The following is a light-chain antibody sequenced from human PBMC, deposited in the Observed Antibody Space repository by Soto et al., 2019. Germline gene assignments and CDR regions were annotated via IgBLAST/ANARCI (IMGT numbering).Light chain of an antibody. Sequence: ILLTQSPGTLSFSPGERATLSCRASQTINKNYFAWYQQKPGQAPRPLMYSASSRATGIPDRFSGSGSGTDFTLTISRLEPEDFAVYYCQYYGRSPLTFGGGTKVDIK. CDR1: QTINKNY. V-gene: IGKV3-20*01. CDR2: SAS. J-gene: IGKJ4*01. CDR3: QYYGRSPLT.